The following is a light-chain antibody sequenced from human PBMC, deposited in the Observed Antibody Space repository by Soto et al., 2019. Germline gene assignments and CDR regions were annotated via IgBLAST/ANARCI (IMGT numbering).Light chain of an antibody. CDR3: QQSYSTLLT. J-gene: IGKJ4*01. Sequence: DIKMTQSPSSLSASVGDRVTITYLASQSISSYLNWYQQKPGKAPKLLIYAASSLQSGVPSRFSGSGSGTDFTLTISSLQPEDFATYYCQQSYSTLLTFGGGTNVDI. V-gene: IGKV1-39*01. CDR2: AAS. CDR1: QSISSY.